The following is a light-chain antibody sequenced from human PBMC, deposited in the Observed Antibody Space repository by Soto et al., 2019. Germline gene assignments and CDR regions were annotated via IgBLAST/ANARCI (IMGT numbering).Light chain of an antibody. CDR2: DVS. Sequence: QSALTQPRSVSGSPGQSVTISCTGTSSDVGDYNYVSWYQQYPGKAPKLVIYDVSKRPSGVPDRFSGSKSGNTASLTISGLQAEDEADYYCCSFAVSYTFWVVGGGTKLTV. V-gene: IGLV2-11*01. J-gene: IGLJ3*02. CDR3: CSFAVSYTFWV. CDR1: SSDVGDYNY.